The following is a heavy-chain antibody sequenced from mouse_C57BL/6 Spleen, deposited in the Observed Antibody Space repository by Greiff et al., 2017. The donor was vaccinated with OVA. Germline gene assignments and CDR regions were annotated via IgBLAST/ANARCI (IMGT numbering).Heavy chain of an antibody. D-gene: IGHD1-1*01. CDR1: GYTFTDYN. CDR2: INPNNGGT. J-gene: IGHJ2*01. Sequence: EVQLQQSGPELVKPGASVKMSCKASGYTFTDYNMHWVKQSHGKSLEWIGYINPNNGGTSYNQKFKGKAILTVNKSSSTAYMELRSLTSEDSAVYYCARFDYYGSSYENYWGQGTTLTVSS. V-gene: IGHV1-22*01. CDR3: ARFDYYGSSYENY.